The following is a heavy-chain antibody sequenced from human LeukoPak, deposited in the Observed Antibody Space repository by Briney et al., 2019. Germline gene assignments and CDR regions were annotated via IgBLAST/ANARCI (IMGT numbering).Heavy chain of an antibody. D-gene: IGHD3-10*01. J-gene: IGHJ6*02. CDR1: GYTFTSYD. CDR2: MNPNSGNT. Sequence: ASVKVSCKASGYTFTSYDINWVRQATGQGLEWMGWMNPNSGNTGYAQKFQGRVTMTRNTSISTAYMELSSLRSEDTAVYYCASTFSTRVWFGELLSSLGYYYYGMDVWGQGTTVTVSS. V-gene: IGHV1-8*01. CDR3: ASTFSTRVWFGELLSSLGYYYYGMDV.